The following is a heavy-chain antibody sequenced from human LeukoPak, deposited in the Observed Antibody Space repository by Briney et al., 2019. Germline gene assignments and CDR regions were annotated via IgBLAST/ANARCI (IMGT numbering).Heavy chain of an antibody. Sequence: ASVKVSCKASGYTFTGYHIHWVRQAPGQGLEWMGIINPSGGSTSYAQKFQGRVTMTRDTSTSTVYMELSSLRSEDTAVYYCARVRYDILTGFLYWGQGTLVTVSS. CDR1: GYTFTGYH. CDR2: INPSGGST. D-gene: IGHD3-9*01. V-gene: IGHV1-46*01. J-gene: IGHJ4*02. CDR3: ARVRYDILTGFLY.